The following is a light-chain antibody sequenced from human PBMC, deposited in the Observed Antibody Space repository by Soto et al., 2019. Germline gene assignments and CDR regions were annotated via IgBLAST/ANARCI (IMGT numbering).Light chain of an antibody. Sequence: QLVLTQSPSASASLGASVKLTCTLSSGHSTNAIAWHQQQPEKGPRYLMNLNNDGSHSTGDGIPDRFSGSSSGAERYLTISSLQSEDEADYYCQTWGTGIVIFGGGTKLTVL. V-gene: IGLV4-69*01. CDR2: LNNDGSH. CDR3: QTWGTGIVI. CDR1: SGHSTNA. J-gene: IGLJ2*01.